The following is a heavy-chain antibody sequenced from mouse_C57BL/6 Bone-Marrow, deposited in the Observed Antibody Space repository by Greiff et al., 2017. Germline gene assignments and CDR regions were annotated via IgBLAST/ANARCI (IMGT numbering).Heavy chain of an antibody. CDR2: IYPGGGYT. J-gene: IGHJ1*03. CDR3: ARYRGYWYFDV. CDR1: GYTFTNYW. Sequence: VKLMESGAELVRPGTSVKMSCKASGYTFTNYWIGWAKQRPGHGLEWIGDIYPGGGYTNYNEKFKGKATLTADKSSSTAYMQFSSLTSEDSAIYYCARYRGYWYFDVWGTGTTVTVSS. V-gene: IGHV1-63*01.